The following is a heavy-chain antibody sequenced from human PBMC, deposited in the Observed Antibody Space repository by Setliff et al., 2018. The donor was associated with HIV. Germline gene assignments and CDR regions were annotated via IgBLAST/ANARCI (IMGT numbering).Heavy chain of an antibody. CDR2: INTNTGNP. CDR3: ARDSPLAFDY. D-gene: IGHD3-16*01. V-gene: IGHV7-4-1*02. CDR1: GYTFTSYD. Sequence: ASVKVSCKASGYTFTSYDINWVRQATGHGLEWMGWINTNTGNPTYAQGFTGRFVFSLDTSVSTTYLQISSLKAEDTAVYYCARDSPLAFDYWGQGTLVTSPQ. J-gene: IGHJ4*02.